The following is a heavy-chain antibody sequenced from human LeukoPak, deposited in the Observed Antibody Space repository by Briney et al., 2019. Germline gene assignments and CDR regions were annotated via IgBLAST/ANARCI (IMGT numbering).Heavy chain of an antibody. V-gene: IGHV4-59*01. J-gene: IGHJ3*02. CDR2: IYYSGST. Sequence: SETLSLTCTVSGGSISSYYWSWIRQPPGKGLEWIGYIYYSGSTNYNPSLKSRVTISVGTSKNQFSLKLSSVTAADTAVYYCARDSVYYYDSSGFPPGAFDIWGQGTMVTVSS. D-gene: IGHD3-22*01. CDR3: ARDSVYYYDSSGFPPGAFDI. CDR1: GGSISSYY.